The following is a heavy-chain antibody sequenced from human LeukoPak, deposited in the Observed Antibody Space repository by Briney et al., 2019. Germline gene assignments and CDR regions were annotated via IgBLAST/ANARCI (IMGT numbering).Heavy chain of an antibody. V-gene: IGHV4-4*07. CDR2: IYSTGST. Sequence: SETLSLTCAVSGGSISSYFWSWIRQPPGKGLEWIGRIYSTGSTNYSPSLKSRVTMSVDKSKNQFSLNLSSVTAADTAVYYCARGIADPYSFDSWGQGTLVTVSS. J-gene: IGHJ4*02. CDR1: GGSISSYF. CDR3: ARGIADPYSFDS. D-gene: IGHD6-13*01.